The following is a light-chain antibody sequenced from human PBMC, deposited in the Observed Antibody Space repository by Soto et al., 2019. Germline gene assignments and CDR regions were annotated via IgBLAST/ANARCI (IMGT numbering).Light chain of an antibody. J-gene: IGKJ1*01. CDR3: QQYYNYST. CDR1: QSISSSY. V-gene: IGKV3-20*01. CDR2: RTF. Sequence: EIVLTQSPGTLSLSPGERATLSCRASQSISSSYLAWYQQKPGQPPRLLLYRTFSRATGIPDRFSGSGSGTDFTLTISRLEPEDFATYFCQQYYNYSTFGQGTKVEVK.